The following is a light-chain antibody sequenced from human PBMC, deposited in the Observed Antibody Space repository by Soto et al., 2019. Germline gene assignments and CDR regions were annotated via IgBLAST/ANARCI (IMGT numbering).Light chain of an antibody. V-gene: IGKV3D-20*02. Sequence: IVVTQSPDSLAVSPGERATLSCRASQSVSSSYLAWYQQKPGQAPRLLIHGASSRATGIPDRFSGSGSGTDFTLTISSLEPEDFAVYYCQQRNNWPPVTFGGGTKVDI. CDR3: QQRNNWPPVT. J-gene: IGKJ4*01. CDR1: QSVSSSY. CDR2: GAS.